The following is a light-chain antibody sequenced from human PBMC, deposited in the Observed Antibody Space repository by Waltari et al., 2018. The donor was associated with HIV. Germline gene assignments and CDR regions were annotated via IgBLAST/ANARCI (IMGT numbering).Light chain of an antibody. V-gene: IGLV1-51*01. Sequence: QSVLTQPPSVSAAPGQKVTISCSVISNFGNNFVSWYQHLPGAAPKLLIYDINNRPSGISDRFSGSKSGTSATLGITGLQTGDEADYYCGTWDPRLGSAVFGGGTKLTVL. J-gene: IGLJ3*02. CDR1: ISNFGNNF. CDR2: DIN. CDR3: GTWDPRLGSAV.